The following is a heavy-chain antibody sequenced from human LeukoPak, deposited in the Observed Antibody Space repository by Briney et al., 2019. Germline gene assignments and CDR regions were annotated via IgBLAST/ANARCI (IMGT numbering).Heavy chain of an antibody. Sequence: SETLSLTCTVSGDSINSNNYYWGWIRQPPGKGLEWIGSIYDTGSTFYNPSLKSRVIISVDTSKNQFSLKLSSVTAADTAVYYCARGSFIGSWHLYGMDVWGQGTTVTVSS. CDR2: IYDTGST. D-gene: IGHD6-13*01. CDR3: ARGSFIGSWHLYGMDV. V-gene: IGHV4-39*07. J-gene: IGHJ6*02. CDR1: GDSINSNNYY.